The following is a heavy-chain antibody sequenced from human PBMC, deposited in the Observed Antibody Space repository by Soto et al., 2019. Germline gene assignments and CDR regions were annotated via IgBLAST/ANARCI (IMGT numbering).Heavy chain of an antibody. CDR3: AADPYSRYYYYYYGMDV. CDR1: GFTFTSSA. V-gene: IGHV1-58*01. D-gene: IGHD6-13*01. CDR2: IVVGSGNT. Sequence: ASVKVSCKASGFTFTSSAVQWVRQARGQRLEWIGWIVVGSGNTNYAQKFQERVTITRDMSTSTAYMELSSLRSEDTAVYYCAADPYSRYYYYYYGMDVWGQGTTVTVSS. J-gene: IGHJ6*02.